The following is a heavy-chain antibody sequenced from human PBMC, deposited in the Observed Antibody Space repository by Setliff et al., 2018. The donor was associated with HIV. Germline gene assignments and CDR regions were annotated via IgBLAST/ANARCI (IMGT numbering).Heavy chain of an antibody. V-gene: IGHV3-30*04. D-gene: IGHD3-22*01. J-gene: IGHJ4*02. CDR2: ISYDGSNE. CDR1: GFTFSDYV. CDR3: ARAPGWLFLSHY. Sequence: GGSLRLSCAASGFTFSDYVMYWVRQAPGKGLEWVTVISYDGSNESYADSVKGRFTISRDNSKNTLYLQMNSLRAEDTAVYYCARAPGWLFLSHYWGQGTLVTVSS.